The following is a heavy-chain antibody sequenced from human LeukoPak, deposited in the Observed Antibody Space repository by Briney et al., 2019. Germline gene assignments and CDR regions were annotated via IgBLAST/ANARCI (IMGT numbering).Heavy chain of an antibody. J-gene: IGHJ4*02. CDR2: IHSSGNT. Sequence: PSETLALTCTVSGGSISSSNYYWGWIRQSPGKGLDWLGSIHSSGNTYNNPALKSRVTMSVDTSNNQFSLRLSSVTAADTAVYYCARNPSRVDTAMVMGYWGQGTLVTVSS. V-gene: IGHV4-39*01. CDR3: ARNPSRVDTAMVMGY. CDR1: GGSISSSNYY. D-gene: IGHD5-18*01.